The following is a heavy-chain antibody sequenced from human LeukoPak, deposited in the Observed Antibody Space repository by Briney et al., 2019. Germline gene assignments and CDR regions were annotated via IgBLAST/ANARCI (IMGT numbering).Heavy chain of an antibody. CDR1: GGSFSGYY. CDR2: INHSGST. J-gene: IGHJ4*02. D-gene: IGHD3-3*01. V-gene: IGHV4-34*01. Sequence: SETLSLTCAAYGGSFSGYYWSWIRQPPGKGLEWIGEINHSGSTNYNPSLKSRVTISVDTSKNQFSLKLSSVTAADTAVYYCARGLCDFWSGYPSYYFDYWGQGTLVTVSS. CDR3: ARGLCDFWSGYPSYYFDY.